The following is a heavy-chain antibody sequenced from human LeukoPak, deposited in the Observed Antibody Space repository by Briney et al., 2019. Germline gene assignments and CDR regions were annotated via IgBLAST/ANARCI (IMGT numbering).Heavy chain of an antibody. CDR1: GGSISSSSYY. Sequence: PSETLSLTCTVSGGSISSSSYYWGWIRQPPWKGLEWIGSIYYSGSTYYNPSLKSRVTISVDTSKNQFSLKLSSVTAADTAVYYCARGLTTVPPLVGDPFDYWGQGTLVTVSS. CDR3: ARGLTTVPPLVGDPFDY. CDR2: IYYSGST. D-gene: IGHD4-17*01. J-gene: IGHJ4*02. V-gene: IGHV4-39*01.